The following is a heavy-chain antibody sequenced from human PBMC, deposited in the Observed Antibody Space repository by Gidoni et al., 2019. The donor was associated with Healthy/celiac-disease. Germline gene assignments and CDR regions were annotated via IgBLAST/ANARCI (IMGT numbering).Heavy chain of an antibody. CDR1: GYSFTSYC. J-gene: IGHJ6*03. CDR2: IDPCDSYT. Sequence: EVQLVQSGAEVKKPGESLRISCKGSGYSFTSYCISWVRQMTGQGLEWMGRIDPCDSYTNYSPSFQGHVTISADKSISTAYLQWSSLKASDTAMYYCARVLSIAAAGTRGYYYYMDVWGKGTTVTVSS. CDR3: ARVLSIAAAGTRGYYYYMDV. V-gene: IGHV5-10-1*03. D-gene: IGHD6-13*01.